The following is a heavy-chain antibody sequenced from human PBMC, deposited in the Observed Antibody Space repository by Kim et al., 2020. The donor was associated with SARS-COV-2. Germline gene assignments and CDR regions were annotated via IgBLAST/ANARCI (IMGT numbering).Heavy chain of an antibody. J-gene: IGHJ4*02. Sequence: PSLKSRVTISVDTSKNQFSLKLSSVTAADTAVYYCARMGSSGYPAFFFDYWGQGTLVTVSS. CDR3: ARMGSSGYPAFFFDY. V-gene: IGHV4-39*07. D-gene: IGHD3-22*01.